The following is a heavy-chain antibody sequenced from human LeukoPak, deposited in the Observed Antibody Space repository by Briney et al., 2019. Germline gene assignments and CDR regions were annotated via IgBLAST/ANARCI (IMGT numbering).Heavy chain of an antibody. J-gene: IGHJ4*02. Sequence: PSETLSLTCTVSGGSISSSSYYWGWIRQPPGKGLEWIGSIYYSGSTYYNPSLKSRVTISVDTSKNQFSLKLSSVTAADTAVYYCAREGYRVATRYYFDYWGQGTLVTVSS. V-gene: IGHV4-39*02. D-gene: IGHD5-12*01. CDR2: IYYSGST. CDR3: AREGYRVATRYYFDY. CDR1: GGSISSSSYY.